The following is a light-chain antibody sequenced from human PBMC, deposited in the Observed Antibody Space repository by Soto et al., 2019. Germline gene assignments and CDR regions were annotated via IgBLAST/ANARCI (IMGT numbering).Light chain of an antibody. J-gene: IGKJ3*01. Sequence: DLQLNQSPSFLSASVGDRVTITCRASQDVSWYLAWYQQKPGKAPNLLIYAASTLRSGVPSRFSGSGSETEFTLTISSLQPEDFATYYCQQLNSYVFAFGPGTKVDIK. CDR3: QQLNSYVFA. V-gene: IGKV1-9*01. CDR1: QDVSWY. CDR2: AAS.